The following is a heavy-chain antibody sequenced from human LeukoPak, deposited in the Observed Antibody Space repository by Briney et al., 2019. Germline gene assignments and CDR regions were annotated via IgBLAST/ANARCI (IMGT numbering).Heavy chain of an antibody. D-gene: IGHD3-10*01. CDR1: GYTFTGYY. CDR3: ARPSITMVRLYGMDV. J-gene: IGHJ6*02. Sequence: ASVKVSCKASGYTFTGYYMHWVRQAPGQGLEWMGIINPSGGSTSYAQKFQGRVTMTRDTSTSTVYMDLSSLRSEDTAVYYCARPSITMVRLYGMDVWGQGTTVTVSS. CDR2: INPSGGST. V-gene: IGHV1-46*01.